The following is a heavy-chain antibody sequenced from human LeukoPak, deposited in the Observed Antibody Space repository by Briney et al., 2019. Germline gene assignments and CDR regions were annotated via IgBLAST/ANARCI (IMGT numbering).Heavy chain of an antibody. D-gene: IGHD2-2*01. CDR1: GYTLTSYG. Sequence: ASVKVSCKASGYTLTSYGLSWVRQAPGQGLEWMGWISAYNGNTNYVQKLQGRVTMTTDTSTSTAYMELRSLRSDDTAVYYCARLGVVVPAAIAWFDPWGQGTLVTVSS. CDR2: ISAYNGNT. J-gene: IGHJ5*02. V-gene: IGHV1-18*01. CDR3: ARLGVVVPAAIAWFDP.